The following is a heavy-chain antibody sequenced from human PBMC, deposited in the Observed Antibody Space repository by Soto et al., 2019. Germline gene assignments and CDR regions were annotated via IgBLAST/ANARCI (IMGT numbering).Heavy chain of an antibody. CDR1: GFTFSSYW. J-gene: IGHJ4*02. V-gene: IGHV3-7*01. Sequence: GGSLRLSCAASGFTFSSYWMSWVRQAPGKGLEWVANIKQDGSEKYYVDSVKGRFTISRDNAKNSLYLQMNSLRAEDTAVYYCARAYYDYIWGSYRPRVPYYFDYWGQGTLVTVSS. CDR2: IKQDGSEK. CDR3: ARAYYDYIWGSYRPRVPYYFDY. D-gene: IGHD3-16*02.